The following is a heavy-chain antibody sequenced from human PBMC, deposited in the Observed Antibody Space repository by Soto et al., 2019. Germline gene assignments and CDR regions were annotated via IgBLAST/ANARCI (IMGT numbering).Heavy chain of an antibody. Sequence: LQLQESGPGLVKPSETLSLTCTVSGGSISSSSYYWGWIRQPPGKGLEGIGSIYYSGSTYYNPSLKSRVTISVDTSKNQFSLTLSSVTAADTAVYYCARRDYYDSSGYYYENWFDPWGQGTLVTVSS. V-gene: IGHV4-39*01. D-gene: IGHD3-22*01. CDR3: ARRDYYDSSGYYYENWFDP. CDR1: GGSISSSSYY. J-gene: IGHJ5*02. CDR2: IYYSGST.